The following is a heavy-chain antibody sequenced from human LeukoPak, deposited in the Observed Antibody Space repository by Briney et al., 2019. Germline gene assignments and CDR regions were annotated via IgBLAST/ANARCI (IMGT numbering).Heavy chain of an antibody. Sequence: SDTLSLTCAVSGVSISSVGYSWSWIRRPPGKGLEWIGYIYHSGSTYYNPSLKSRVAISVDRSKNQFSLKLSSVTAADTAVYYCARDQGYSFDYWGQGTLVTVSS. CDR2: IYHSGST. CDR1: GVSISSVGYS. CDR3: ARDQGYSFDY. J-gene: IGHJ4*02. V-gene: IGHV4-30-2*01.